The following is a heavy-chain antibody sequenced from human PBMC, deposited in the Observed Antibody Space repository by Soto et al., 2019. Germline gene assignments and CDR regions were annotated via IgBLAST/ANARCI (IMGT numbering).Heavy chain of an antibody. CDR2: INPSGGST. CDR3: ARVARGVVVAAIFSYYYYMDV. V-gene: IGHV1-46*03. Sequence: ASVKVSCKASGYTFTSYYMHWVRQAPGQGLEWMGIINPSGGSTSYAQKFQGRVTVTRDTSTSTVYMELSSLRSEDTAVYYCARVARGVVVAAIFSYYYYMDVWGKGTTVTVSS. J-gene: IGHJ6*03. CDR1: GYTFTSYY. D-gene: IGHD2-15*01.